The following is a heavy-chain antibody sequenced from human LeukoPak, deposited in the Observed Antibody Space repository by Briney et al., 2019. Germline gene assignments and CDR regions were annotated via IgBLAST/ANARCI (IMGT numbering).Heavy chain of an antibody. CDR3: ARAAVTTSGYFQH. J-gene: IGHJ1*01. CDR1: GGSISNYY. CDR2: IYNSGHT. D-gene: IGHD4-17*01. V-gene: IGHV4-59*01. Sequence: PSETLSLTCIVSGGSISNYYWSWIRQPPGKGLEWIGYIYNSGHTNYNPSLKSRVTISEDTSKNQLSLKLSSVTAADTAVYYCARAAVTTSGYFQHWGQGTLVTVSS.